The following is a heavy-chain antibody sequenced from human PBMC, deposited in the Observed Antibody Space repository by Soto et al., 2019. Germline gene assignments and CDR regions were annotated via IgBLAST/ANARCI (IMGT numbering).Heavy chain of an antibody. Sequence: QVQLVESGGGVVQPGRSLRLSCAASGFTFSSYGMHWVRQAPGKGLEWVAVISYDGSNKYYADSVKGRFTISRDNSKNTLYLQMNSLRAEDTAVYYCAIEQWLVLRYWGQGTLVTVSS. J-gene: IGHJ4*02. CDR3: AIEQWLVLRY. D-gene: IGHD6-19*01. CDR2: ISYDGSNK. CDR1: GFTFSSYG. V-gene: IGHV3-30*03.